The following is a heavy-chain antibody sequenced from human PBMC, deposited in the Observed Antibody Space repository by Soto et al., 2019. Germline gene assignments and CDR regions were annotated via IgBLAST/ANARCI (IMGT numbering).Heavy chain of an antibody. CDR1: GFTFSSYA. CDR3: ARDRDYYYDSSGLSN. V-gene: IGHV3-30-3*01. J-gene: IGHJ4*02. D-gene: IGHD3-22*01. CDR2: ISYDGSNK. Sequence: QVQLVESGGGVVQPGRSLRLSCAASGFTFSSYAMHWVRQAPGKGLEWVAVISYDGSNKYYADSVKGRFTISRDNSKNTLYLQMNSLRVEDTAVYYCARDRDYYYDSSGLSNWGQGTLVTVSS.